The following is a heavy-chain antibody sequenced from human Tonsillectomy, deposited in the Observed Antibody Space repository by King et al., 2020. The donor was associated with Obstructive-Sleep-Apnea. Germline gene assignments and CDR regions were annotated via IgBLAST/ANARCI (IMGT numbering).Heavy chain of an antibody. Sequence: VQLVESGGGLVQPGGSLRLSCAASGFTFSSYWMSWVRQAPGKGLEWVANIKQDGSEKYYVDSVKGRFTIYRDNAKNSLYLQMNSLRADDTAVYYCARGIREAAASLGYWGQGTLVTVSS. CDR1: GFTFSSYW. V-gene: IGHV3-7*03. CDR3: ARGIREAAASLGY. D-gene: IGHD6-13*01. J-gene: IGHJ4*02. CDR2: IKQDGSEK.